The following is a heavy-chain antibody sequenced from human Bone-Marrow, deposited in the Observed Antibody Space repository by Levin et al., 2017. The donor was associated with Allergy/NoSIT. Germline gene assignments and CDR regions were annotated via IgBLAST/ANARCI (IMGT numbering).Heavy chain of an antibody. V-gene: IGHV4-59*01. CDR3: ARDDRGLRY. CDR1: GGSISSYY. CDR2: IYYSGST. J-gene: IGHJ4*02. Sequence: PSETLSLTCTVSGGSISSYYWSWIRQPPGKGLEWIGYIYYSGSTNYNPSLKSRVTISVDTSKNQLSLKLSSVTAADTAVYYCARDDRGLRYWGQGTLVTVSS. D-gene: IGHD3/OR15-3a*01.